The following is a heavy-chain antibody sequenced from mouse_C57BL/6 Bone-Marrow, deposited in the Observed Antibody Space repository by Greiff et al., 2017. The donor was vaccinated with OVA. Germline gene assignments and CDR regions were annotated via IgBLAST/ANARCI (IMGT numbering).Heavy chain of an antibody. CDR1: GYTFTSYW. J-gene: IGHJ2*01. V-gene: IGHV1-59*01. CDR2: IDPSDSYT. Sequence: QVQLQQPGAELVRPGTSVKLSCKASGYTFTSYWMHWVKQRPGQGLEWIGVIDPSDSYTNYNQKFKGKATLTVDTSSSTAYMQRSSLTSEDSAFYYCARPAYYSNYVDYWGQGTTLTVSS. D-gene: IGHD2-5*01. CDR3: ARPAYYSNYVDY.